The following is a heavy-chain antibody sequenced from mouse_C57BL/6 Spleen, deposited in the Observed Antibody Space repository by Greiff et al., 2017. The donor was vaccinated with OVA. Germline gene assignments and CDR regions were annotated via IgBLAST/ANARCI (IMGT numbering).Heavy chain of an antibody. CDR2: LLPGSGST. Sequence: QVQLQQSGAELMKPGASVKLSCKATGYTFTGYWIEWVKQRPGHGLEWIGELLPGSGSTNYNEKFKGKATFTADTSSNTAYMQLSSLTTEDSAIYYCARRGYDYDGGGGYYAMDYWGQGTSVTVSS. V-gene: IGHV1-9*01. D-gene: IGHD2-4*01. CDR3: ARRGYDYDGGGGYYAMDY. CDR1: GYTFTGYW. J-gene: IGHJ4*01.